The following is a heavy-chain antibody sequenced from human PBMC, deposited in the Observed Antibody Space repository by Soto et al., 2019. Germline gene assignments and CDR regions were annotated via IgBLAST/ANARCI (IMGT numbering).Heavy chain of an antibody. CDR3: ARQIYDFVWGTYRPFYFDY. D-gene: IGHD3-16*02. V-gene: IGHV4-39*01. Sequence: KPSETLSLTCTVSGGSISNSNYCWGWIRQPPGKGLEWIGSIYYSGSTYYNPSLKSRVTISVDTSKNQFSLNLRSVTAADTAVYYCARQIYDFVWGTYRPFYFDYWGQGTLVTVSS. J-gene: IGHJ4*02. CDR1: GGSISNSNYC. CDR2: IYYSGST.